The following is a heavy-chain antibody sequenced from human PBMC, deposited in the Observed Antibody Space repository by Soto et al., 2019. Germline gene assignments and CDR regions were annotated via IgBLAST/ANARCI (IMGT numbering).Heavy chain of an antibody. Sequence: QVQLQESGPGLVKPSGTLSLTCAVSGGSISSSNWWSWVRQPPGKGLECIGEIYHSGSTTYNPSLKSRVTISVDKSKNQFSLKLSSVTAADTAVYYCARAPGALVPAANYGMDVWGQGTTVTVSS. CDR3: ARAPGALVPAANYGMDV. CDR2: IYHSGST. CDR1: GGSISSSNW. V-gene: IGHV4-4*02. D-gene: IGHD2-2*01. J-gene: IGHJ6*02.